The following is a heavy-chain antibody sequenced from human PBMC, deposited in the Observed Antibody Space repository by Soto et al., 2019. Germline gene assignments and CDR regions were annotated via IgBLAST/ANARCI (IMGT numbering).Heavy chain of an antibody. J-gene: IGHJ4*02. Sequence: GGYLRLPCAASGCTFSSYWLSWGRQAPGKGLEWVANIKQDGSEKYYVDSVKGRFTISRDNAKNSLYLQMNSLRAEDTAVYYCAHTPWGPPNDYSNSTDIDYWGQRTLVTVSS. V-gene: IGHV3-7*01. CDR1: GCTFSSYW. D-gene: IGHD4-4*01. CDR3: AHTPWGPPNDYSNSTDIDY. CDR2: IKQDGSEK.